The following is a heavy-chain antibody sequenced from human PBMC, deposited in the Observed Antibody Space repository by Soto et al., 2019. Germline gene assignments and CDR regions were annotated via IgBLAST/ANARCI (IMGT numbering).Heavy chain of an antibody. CDR3: ARDRNSGSPGPTDY. J-gene: IGHJ4*02. D-gene: IGHD1-26*01. V-gene: IGHV3-11*06. Sequence: TGGSLRLSCAASGFTFSDYYMSWIRQAPGKGLEWVSYISSSSSYTNYADSVKGRFTTSRDNAKNSLYLQMNSLRAEDTAVYYCARDRNSGSPGPTDYWGQGTLVTVSS. CDR2: ISSSSSYT. CDR1: GFTFSDYY.